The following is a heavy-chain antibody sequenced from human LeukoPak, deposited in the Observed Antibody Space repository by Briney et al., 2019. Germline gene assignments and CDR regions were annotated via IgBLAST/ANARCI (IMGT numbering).Heavy chain of an antibody. V-gene: IGHV3-23*01. CDR1: GFTFGSYA. CDR2: ISGSGGST. D-gene: IGHD6-19*01. CDR3: AKPRGIAVAGTVDY. Sequence: PGGSLRLSCAASGFTFGSYAMSWVRQAPGKGLEWVSAISGSGGSTYYADSVKGRFTISRDNSKNTLYLQMNSLRAEDTAVYYCAKPRGIAVAGTVDYWGQGTLVTVSS. J-gene: IGHJ4*02.